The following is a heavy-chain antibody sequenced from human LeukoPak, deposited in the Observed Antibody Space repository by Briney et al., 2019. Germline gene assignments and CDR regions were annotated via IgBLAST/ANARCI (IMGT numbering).Heavy chain of an antibody. CDR2: IYYSGST. V-gene: IGHV4-61*01. Sequence: SETLSLTCSVSGGSISSGSYYWSWIRQPPGKGLEWIGYIYYSGSTNYNPSLKSRVTISVDTSKNQFSLKLSSVTAADTAVYYCARHTRWLPEMTDWGQGTLVTVSS. D-gene: IGHD5-24*01. CDR3: ARHTRWLPEMTD. CDR1: GGSISSGSYY. J-gene: IGHJ4*02.